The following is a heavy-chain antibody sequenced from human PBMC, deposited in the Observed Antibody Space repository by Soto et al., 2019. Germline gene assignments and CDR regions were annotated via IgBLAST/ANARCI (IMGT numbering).Heavy chain of an antibody. J-gene: IGHJ5*02. V-gene: IGHV1-69*12. D-gene: IGHD2-15*01. CDR2: IIPIFGTA. CDR3: AREGGYCSGGSCYSGLSWFDP. Sequence: QVQLVQSGAEVKKPGSSVKVSCKASGGTFSSYAISWVRQAPGQGLEWMGGIIPIFGTANDAQKFQGRVTITADESTRTAYMELSSLRSEDTAVYYCAREGGYCSGGSCYSGLSWFDPWGQGTLVTVSS. CDR1: GGTFSSYA.